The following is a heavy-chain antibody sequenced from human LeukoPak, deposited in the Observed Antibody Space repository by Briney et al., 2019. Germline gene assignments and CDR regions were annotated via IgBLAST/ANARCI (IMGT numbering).Heavy chain of an antibody. V-gene: IGHV4-59*01. D-gene: IGHD6-19*01. J-gene: IGHJ4*02. CDR3: ARSILTVAGPFDY. CDR2: IYYSGST. Sequence: SGTLSLTCTVSGGSISSYYWSWIRQPPGKGLEWIGYIYYSGSTNYNPSLKSRVTMSVDTSKNQFSLKLSSVTAADTAVYFCARSILTVAGPFDYWGQGTLVTVSS. CDR1: GGSISSYY.